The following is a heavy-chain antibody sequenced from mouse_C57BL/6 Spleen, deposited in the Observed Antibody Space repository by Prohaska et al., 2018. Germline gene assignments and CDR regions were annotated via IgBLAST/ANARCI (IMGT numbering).Heavy chain of an antibody. CDR1: GYTFTSYW. CDR2: INPSNGGT. Sequence: TELVKPGASVKLPCKASGYTFTSYWMHWVKQRPGQGLEWIGNINPSNGGTNYNEKFKSKATLTVDKSSSTAYMQLSSLTSEDSAVYYCARRRNYDYAMDYWGQGTSVTVSS. V-gene: IGHV1-53*01. D-gene: IGHD1-1*01. CDR3: ARRRNYDYAMDY. J-gene: IGHJ4*01.